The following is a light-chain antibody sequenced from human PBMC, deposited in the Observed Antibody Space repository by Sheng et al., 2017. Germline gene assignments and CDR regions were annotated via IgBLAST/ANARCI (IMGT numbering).Light chain of an antibody. V-gene: IGLV2-23*02. CDR3: CSYAGSGSRV. Sequence: QSALTQPASVSGSPGQSITISCTGTSSDVGIYNHVSWYQQYPGKAPKLIIYEVVKLPSGVSNRFSGSKSANTASLTISGLQADDEADYYCCSYAGSGSRVLGTGTKVTVL. CDR1: SSDVGIYNH. J-gene: IGLJ1*01. CDR2: EVV.